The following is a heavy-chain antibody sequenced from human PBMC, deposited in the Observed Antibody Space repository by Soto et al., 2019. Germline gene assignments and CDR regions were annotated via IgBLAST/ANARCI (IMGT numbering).Heavy chain of an antibody. D-gene: IGHD2-8*01. J-gene: IGHJ6*02. CDR1: GGSISSGDYY. Sequence: QVQLQESGPGLVKPSQTLSLTCTVSGGSISSGDYYWSWIRQPPGKGLEWIGYIYYSGSTYYNPSLKRLVTISVDPSKNQFSLKLSSVTAADTAVYYCARADTGVLVYYGMDVWGQGTTVTVSS. CDR3: ARADTGVLVYYGMDV. CDR2: IYYSGST. V-gene: IGHV4-30-4*01.